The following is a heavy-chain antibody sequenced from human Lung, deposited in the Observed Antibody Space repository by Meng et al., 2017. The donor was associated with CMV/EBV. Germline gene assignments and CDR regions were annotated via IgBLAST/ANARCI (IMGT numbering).Heavy chain of an antibody. J-gene: IGHJ4*02. D-gene: IGHD3-10*01. CDR1: GYTFTGYY. Sequence: SVXVSXXASGYTFTGYYIHWMRQAPGQGLEWMGWINPMNGDAKYAQKFQGRVTMTRDTSINTASVDVSNLRSDDTALYYCARGGWGRTYGPVDSWGQGTXVTVSS. V-gene: IGHV1-2*02. CDR3: ARGGWGRTYGPVDS. CDR2: INPMNGDA.